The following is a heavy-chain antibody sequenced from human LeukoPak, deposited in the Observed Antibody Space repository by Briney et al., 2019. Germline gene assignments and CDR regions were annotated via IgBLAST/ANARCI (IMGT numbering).Heavy chain of an antibody. CDR2: ISFDGTNK. V-gene: IGHV3-30*01. J-gene: IGHJ4*02. CDR3: ARDPGNKQLGPFDY. CDR1: GFTFKSYP. Sequence: GGSLRLSCAASGFTFKSYPMHWIRQTPGKGPEWVAAISFDGTNKYYADSVQGRFTLSRDNSNNIFYLQMNSLRAEDVAVYYCARDPGNKQLGPFDYWGQGTLVTVSS. D-gene: IGHD3-10*01.